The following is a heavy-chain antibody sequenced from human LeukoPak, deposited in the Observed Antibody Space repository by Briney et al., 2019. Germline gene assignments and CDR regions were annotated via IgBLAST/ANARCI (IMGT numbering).Heavy chain of an antibody. CDR2: IYYNGIT. V-gene: IGHV4-59*01. CDR3: ARDRDSSGWFDY. Sequence: PSETLSLTCTVSGGSIGTYYWNWIRQSPGKGLEWIAYIYYNGITRYNPSLQSRVALSLDTSKNQFSLKLSSVTAADTAFYYCARDRDSSGWFDYWGQGTLVTVSS. J-gene: IGHJ4*02. D-gene: IGHD6-19*01. CDR1: GGSIGTYY.